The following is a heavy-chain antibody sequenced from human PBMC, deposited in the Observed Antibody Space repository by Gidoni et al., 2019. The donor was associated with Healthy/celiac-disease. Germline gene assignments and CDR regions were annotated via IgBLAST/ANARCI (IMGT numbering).Heavy chain of an antibody. J-gene: IGHJ5*02. CDR3: ARRAFVPYSSGWYWFDP. D-gene: IGHD6-19*01. V-gene: IGHV5-51*03. CDR2: IYPGASDA. CDR1: GYSFTSNW. Sequence: ELHLVPSGAEVNKPGESLTIPCKGSGYSFTSNWIGWVRQMPGEGLEGMGIIYPGASDARYSPSFQGQVTISADKSISTAYLQWSSLKASDTAMYYCARRAFVPYSSGWYWFDPWGQGTLVTVSS.